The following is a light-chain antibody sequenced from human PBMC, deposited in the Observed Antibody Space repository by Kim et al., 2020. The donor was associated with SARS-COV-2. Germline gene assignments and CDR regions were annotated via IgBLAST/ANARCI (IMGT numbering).Light chain of an antibody. Sequence: GQSITISCTGTSSGVGGYNYVSWYQQHPGKAPKLMIYDVSNRPSGVSNRFSGSKSGNTASLTISGLQAEDEADYYCSSYTSSSTGVFGGGTKLTVL. J-gene: IGLJ3*02. V-gene: IGLV2-14*03. CDR1: SSGVGGYNY. CDR3: SSYTSSSTGV. CDR2: DVS.